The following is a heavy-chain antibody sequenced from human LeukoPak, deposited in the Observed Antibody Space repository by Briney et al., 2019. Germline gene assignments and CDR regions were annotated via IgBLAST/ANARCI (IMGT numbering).Heavy chain of an antibody. CDR1: GFTFSSYS. CDR3: ARGAYGSGSYGDNWFDP. CDR2: IYSGGST. D-gene: IGHD3-10*01. J-gene: IGHJ5*02. V-gene: IGHV3-66*01. Sequence: GGSLRLSCAASGFTFSSYSMNWVRQAPGKGLEWVSVIYSGGSTYYADSVKGRFTISRDNSKNTLYLQMNSLRAEDTAVYYCARGAYGSGSYGDNWFDPWGQGTLVTVSS.